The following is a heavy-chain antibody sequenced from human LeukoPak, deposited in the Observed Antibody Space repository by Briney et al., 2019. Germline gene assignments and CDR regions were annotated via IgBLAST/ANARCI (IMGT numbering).Heavy chain of an antibody. CDR3: AREGYYGAFDI. CDR2: ISSSSYI. V-gene: IGHV3-48*02. Sequence: GGSLRLSCAASGFTFSGYSMNWVRQAPGKGLEWVSYISSSSYIYYADPVKGRFTISRDNAKNSLSLQMNSLRDEDTAVYYCAREGYYGAFDIWGQGTMVTVSS. D-gene: IGHD3-10*01. J-gene: IGHJ3*02. CDR1: GFTFSGYS.